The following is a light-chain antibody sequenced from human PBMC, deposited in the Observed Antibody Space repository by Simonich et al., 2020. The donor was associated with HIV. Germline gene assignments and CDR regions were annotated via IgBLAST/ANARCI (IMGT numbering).Light chain of an antibody. V-gene: IGLV3-1*01. CDR2: EDI. Sequence: SYELTQPPSVSVAPGKTASITCTGIKLGTKYVCWYQQKPGQSPGLVIYEDIKRPSGIPERFSGSNSGNTATLTISGTQAMDEADYYCQAWDSSTVVFGGGTKLTVL. J-gene: IGLJ2*01. CDR3: QAWDSSTVV. CDR1: KLGTKY.